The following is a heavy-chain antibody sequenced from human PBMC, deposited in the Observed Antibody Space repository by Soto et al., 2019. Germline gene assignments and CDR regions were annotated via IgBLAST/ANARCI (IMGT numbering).Heavy chain of an antibody. V-gene: IGHV3-21*01. CDR3: VRDIGLSFRSGYMDV. CDR1: GFTFNDFR. CDR2: IDTTSGYI. J-gene: IGHJ6*03. Sequence: EVQLVESGGGLVKPGEYLRLSCAASGFTFNDFRMNWVRQAAGRGPEWVSSIDTTSGYIYYADSVKGRFTISRDNAKNSLYLQMYSLRADDTAVYLCVRDIGLSFRSGYMDVWGRGTAVTVS. D-gene: IGHD3-10*01.